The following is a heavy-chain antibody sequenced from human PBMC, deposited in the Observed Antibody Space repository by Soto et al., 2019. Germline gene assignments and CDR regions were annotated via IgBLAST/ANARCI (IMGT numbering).Heavy chain of an antibody. CDR2: INAGNGNT. CDR1: GYTFTSYA. D-gene: IGHD2-2*01. V-gene: IGHV1-3*01. CDR3: AVGTFIVVVPFY. Sequence: QVQLVQSGAEVKKPGASVKVSCKASGYTFTSYAMHWVRQAPGQRLEWMGWINAGNGNTKYSQKFQGRVTITRDTSASTAYMELSSLRSEDTAVYYCAVGTFIVVVPFYWGQGTLVTVSS. J-gene: IGHJ4*02.